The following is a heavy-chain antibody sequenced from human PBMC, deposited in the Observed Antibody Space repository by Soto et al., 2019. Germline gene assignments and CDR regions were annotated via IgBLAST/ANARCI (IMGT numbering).Heavy chain of an antibody. CDR2: IDYSEST. CDR3: ARAHLRSLCFAYAMDL. CDR1: GGSISSGDYY. J-gene: IGHJ6*02. Sequence: QVQLQESGPGLVKPSQTLSLTCTVSGGSISSGDYYWKWIRKHPGKGLEWIGYIDYSESTYYNPSLKSPQTISVDTPTSQFSLKLRSVTAADTAVYYCARAHLRSLCFAYAMDLGGQGTKVTVSS. V-gene: IGHV4-31*01.